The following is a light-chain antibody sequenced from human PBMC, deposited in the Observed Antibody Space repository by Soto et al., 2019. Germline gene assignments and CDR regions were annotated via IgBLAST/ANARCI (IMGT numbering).Light chain of an antibody. CDR1: QSVSNNY. CDR2: DAS. CDR3: QQRSKMPLT. Sequence: EIVLTQSPGTLSLSPGERATLSCRASQSVSNNYLAWYQQKHGQAPRXLIYDASNRATGIPARFSGTESETDLTLNISSLEPEDGAIYDGQQRSKMPLTFGHGTKVEIK. J-gene: IGKJ1*01. V-gene: IGKV3-11*01.